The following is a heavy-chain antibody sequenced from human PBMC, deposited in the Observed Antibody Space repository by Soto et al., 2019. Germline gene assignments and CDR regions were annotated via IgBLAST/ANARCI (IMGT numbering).Heavy chain of an antibody. Sequence: EVQLLESGGGLVQPGGSLRLSCAASGFTFSSYAMKWVRKAPGKGLEWVSLIGESGTPTYYADSVKGRFTISRDNSGNTLFLEMYSLRAEDTDVYYCARYIPGVRYYGMDVW. CDR2: IGESGTPT. J-gene: IGHJ6*01. CDR1: GFTFSSYA. D-gene: IGHD2-2*01. CDR3: ARYIPGVRYYGMDV. V-gene: IGHV3-23*01.